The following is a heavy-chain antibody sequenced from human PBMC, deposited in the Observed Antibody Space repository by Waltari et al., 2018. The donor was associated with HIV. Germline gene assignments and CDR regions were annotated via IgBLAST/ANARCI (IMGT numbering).Heavy chain of an antibody. J-gene: IGHJ2*01. CDR3: ARGLDILTAHYHWYLDL. CDR2: GYISGST. D-gene: IGHD3-9*01. CDR1: GGPIPSGTYY. V-gene: IGHV4-61*02. Sequence: QVQLQESGPGLVTPSQTLSLTCTVSGGPIPSGTYYWTWIRQPAGKGLEWVGRGYISGSTNYNPSLRSRVTISVDTSKNQFSLKLTSVTAADTAVYYCARGLDILTAHYHWYLDLWGRGTLVTVSS.